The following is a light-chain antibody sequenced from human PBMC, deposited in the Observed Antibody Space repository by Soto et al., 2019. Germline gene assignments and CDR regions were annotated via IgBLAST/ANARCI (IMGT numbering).Light chain of an antibody. J-gene: IGLJ1*01. CDR2: EGT. Sequence: QSALTQPASVSGSPGQSITISCTGTSSDVGSYNLVSWYQQHPGKAPKLMIYEGTKRPSGVSNRFSGSKSGHTDSLTIAGLQAEGEADYYCCSFATGGTSGYVFGSGTKVTVL. CDR3: CSFATGGTSGYV. CDR1: SSDVGSYNL. V-gene: IGLV2-23*01.